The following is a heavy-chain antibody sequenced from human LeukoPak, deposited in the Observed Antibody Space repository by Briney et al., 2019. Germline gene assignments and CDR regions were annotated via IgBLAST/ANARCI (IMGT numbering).Heavy chain of an antibody. J-gene: IGHJ4*02. Sequence: SETLSLTCAASGGTFSSYAWSWVRQPPGKGLEWIGDSNHSGSTNYNPFLKGRVTISVDTSKNQLYLKLSSVTVADTAVYYCARGRVTATYVTSYWGQGTLVTVSS. CDR1: GGTFSSYA. CDR3: ARGRVTATYVTSY. CDR2: SNHSGST. V-gene: IGHV4-34*01. D-gene: IGHD2-15*01.